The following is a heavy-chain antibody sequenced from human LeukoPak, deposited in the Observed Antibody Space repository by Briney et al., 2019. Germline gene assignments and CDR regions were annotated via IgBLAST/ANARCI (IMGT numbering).Heavy chain of an antibody. Sequence: SVKVSCKASGGTFSSYAITWVRQAPGQGLEWMGRIIPILGIANYAQKFQGRVTIIADKSTSTAYMELSSLRSEDTAVYYCARDPYSGYEGNAFDIWGQGTMVTVSS. V-gene: IGHV1-69*04. CDR3: ARDPYSGYEGNAFDI. CDR1: GGTFSSYA. D-gene: IGHD5-12*01. J-gene: IGHJ3*02. CDR2: IIPILGIA.